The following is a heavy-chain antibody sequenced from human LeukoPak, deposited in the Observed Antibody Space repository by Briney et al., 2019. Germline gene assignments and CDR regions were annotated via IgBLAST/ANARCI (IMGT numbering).Heavy chain of an antibody. CDR2: ITSSSSYI. CDR1: GFTFRTYS. CDR3: ARDRITYTYCYYGMDV. Sequence: GGSLRLSCAASGFTFRTYSMNWVRQAPGKGLEWVSSITSSSSYIYYADSVKGRFTISRDNAKNSLYLQMNSLRAEDTAVYYCARDRITYTYCYYGMDVWGQGTTVTVSS. D-gene: IGHD1-14*01. J-gene: IGHJ6*02. V-gene: IGHV3-21*01.